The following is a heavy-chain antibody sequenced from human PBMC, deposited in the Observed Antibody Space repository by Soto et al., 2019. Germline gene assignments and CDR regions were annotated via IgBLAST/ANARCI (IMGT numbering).Heavy chain of an antibody. Sequence: QVQLQESGPGLVKPSETLSLTCTVSGGSISSYYWSWIRQPPGKGLEWIGYIYYSGSTNYNPSLKSRVTISVDTSNHQFPLKLSSVTAADTAVYYCARQSVGPYGSGSYFDYWGQGTLVTVSS. CDR3: ARQSVGPYGSGSYFDY. D-gene: IGHD3-10*01. CDR2: IYYSGST. V-gene: IGHV4-59*08. CDR1: GGSISSYY. J-gene: IGHJ4*02.